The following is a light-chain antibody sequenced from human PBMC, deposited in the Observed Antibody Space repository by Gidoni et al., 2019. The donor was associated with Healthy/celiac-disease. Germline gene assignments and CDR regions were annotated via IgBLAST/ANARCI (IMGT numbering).Light chain of an antibody. J-gene: IGKJ2*01. CDR3: QQYGSSPNT. CDR1: QCVSSSY. CDR2: GAS. V-gene: IGKV3-20*01. Sequence: IVFTQSPCTLSSSPGERSTLSCRASQCVSSSYLAWYQQKPGQAPRLLIYGASSRATGIPDRFSGSGSGTDFTLTISRLEPEDFAVYYCQQYGSSPNTFGQGTKLEIK.